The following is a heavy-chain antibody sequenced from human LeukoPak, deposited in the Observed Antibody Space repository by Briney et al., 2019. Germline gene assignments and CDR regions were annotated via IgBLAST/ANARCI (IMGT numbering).Heavy chain of an antibody. J-gene: IGHJ4*02. Sequence: GGSLRLSCAASGFTFSSYSMNWVRQAPGKGLEWVSYISTSSGTIFYADSVKGRFTISRDNAKNSLYLQMNSLGAEDTAVYYCARGGDPDYWGQGTLVTVSS. CDR1: GFTFSSYS. CDR2: ISTSSGTI. V-gene: IGHV3-48*04. D-gene: IGHD2-21*02. CDR3: ARGGDPDY.